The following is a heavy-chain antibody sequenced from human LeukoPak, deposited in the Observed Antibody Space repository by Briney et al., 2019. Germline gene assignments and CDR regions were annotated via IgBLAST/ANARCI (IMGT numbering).Heavy chain of an antibody. J-gene: IGHJ6*03. V-gene: IGHV4-38-2*02. D-gene: IGHD6-19*01. Sequence: SETLSLTCAVSGYSISSGYYWGWIRQPPGKGLEWIGSIYHSGSTYYNPSLKSRVTISVDTSKNQFSLKLSSVTAADTAVYYCAKDLLWLAYYMDGWGKGTTVTVSS. CDR1: GYSISSGYY. CDR2: IYHSGST. CDR3: AKDLLWLAYYMDG.